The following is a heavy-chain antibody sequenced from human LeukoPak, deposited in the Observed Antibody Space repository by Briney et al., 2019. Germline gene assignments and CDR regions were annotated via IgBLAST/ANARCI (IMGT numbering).Heavy chain of an antibody. J-gene: IGHJ6*03. D-gene: IGHD1-7*01. CDR3: ARRWNYGRNYYIDV. Sequence: PSETLSLTCAVYVESFSNYYWSWLRQPPGKGLEWIGEINDSGRINYNPSLMSRVTVSVDTSKNQFSLRLTSVTATDTAVDYCARRWNYGRNYYIDVWVSGATVSVSS. CDR2: INDSGRI. V-gene: IGHV4-34*01. CDR1: VESFSNYY.